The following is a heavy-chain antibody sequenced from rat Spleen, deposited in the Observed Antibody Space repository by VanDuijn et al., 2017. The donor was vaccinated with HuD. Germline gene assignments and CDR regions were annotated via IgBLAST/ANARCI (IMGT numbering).Heavy chain of an antibody. Sequence: EVQLVESGGGLVQPGRSLKLSCAASGFTFSDYNMAWVRQAPKKGLEWVATISYDDTRNYYRDSVKGRFTISRDNAKSTLFLQMDSLRSEDTATYYCTSSYYYDGSSYPLFDYWGQGVMVTVSS. CDR1: GFTFSDYN. J-gene: IGHJ2*01. D-gene: IGHD1-12*02. CDR3: TSSYYYDGSSYPLFDY. CDR2: ISYDDTRN. V-gene: IGHV5-7*01.